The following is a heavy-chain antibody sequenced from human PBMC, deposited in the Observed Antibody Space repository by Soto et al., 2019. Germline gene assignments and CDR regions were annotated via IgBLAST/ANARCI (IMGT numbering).Heavy chain of an antibody. CDR1: GFTSSDYY. J-gene: IGHJ4*02. V-gene: IGHV3-11*01. CDR2: ITSNGRAM. Sequence: GGSLRLSCAASGFTSSDYYMSWIRQAPGKGLEWISYITSNGRAMSYADSVKGRFTISRGNAANSLYLQMNSLRVEDTAFYYCAREVSGSYSTFDSWGQGILVTVSS. CDR3: AREVSGSYSTFDS. D-gene: IGHD6-19*01.